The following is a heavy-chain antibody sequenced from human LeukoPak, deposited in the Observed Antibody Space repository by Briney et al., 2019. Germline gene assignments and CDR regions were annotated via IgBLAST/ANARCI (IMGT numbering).Heavy chain of an antibody. J-gene: IGHJ5*02. Sequence: ASVKVSCKASGNTFTKYGISWVRQAPGQGLEWMGWISAYKGQTNYAQKLQGRVTMTTDTSTTTAYMELRSLRSDDTAVYYCARGSYYDYSGFDHWGQGTLVTVSS. D-gene: IGHD3-22*01. CDR3: ARGSYYDYSGFDH. CDR1: GNTFTKYG. V-gene: IGHV1-18*01. CDR2: ISAYKGQT.